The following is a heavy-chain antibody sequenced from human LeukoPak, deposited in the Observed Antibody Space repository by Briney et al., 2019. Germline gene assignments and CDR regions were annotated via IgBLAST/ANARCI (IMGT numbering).Heavy chain of an antibody. V-gene: IGHV7-4-1*02. Sequence: GASVTVSCMASGYTFTSYAMNWVRQAPGQGLEWMGWINTNTGDPTYAQGFTGRFVFSLDTSVSTAYLQISSLKAEDTAVYYCARVVTVTMVTHLFDYWGQGTLVTVSS. J-gene: IGHJ4*02. CDR3: ARVVTVTMVTHLFDY. CDR1: GYTFTSYA. CDR2: INTNTGDP. D-gene: IGHD3-10*01.